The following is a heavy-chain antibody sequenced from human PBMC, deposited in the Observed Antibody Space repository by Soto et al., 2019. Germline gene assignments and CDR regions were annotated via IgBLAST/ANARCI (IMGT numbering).Heavy chain of an antibody. CDR3: ARESSDIVVVVAATQEFAFDI. V-gene: IGHV1-18*01. D-gene: IGHD2-15*01. Sequence: ASVKVSCKASGYTFTSYGISWVRQAPGQGLEWMGWISAYNGNTNYAQKLQGRVTMTTDTSTSTAYMELRSLRSDDTAVYCCARESSDIVVVVAATQEFAFDIWGQGTMVTVSS. CDR1: GYTFTSYG. CDR2: ISAYNGNT. J-gene: IGHJ3*02.